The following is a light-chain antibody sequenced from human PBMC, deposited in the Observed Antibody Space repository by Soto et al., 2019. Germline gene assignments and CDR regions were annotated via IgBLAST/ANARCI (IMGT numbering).Light chain of an antibody. CDR3: AAWDDSLSGVV. J-gene: IGLJ2*01. CDR1: SSNIGSNT. Sequence: QLVLTQPPSASGTPGQRVTISCSGRSSNIGSNTVNWYQQLPGTAPKLVIYSNDQRPSGVPDRFSGSKSGTSASLAISGLQSGDEADYYCAAWDDSLSGVVFGGGTKLTVL. CDR2: SND. V-gene: IGLV1-44*01.